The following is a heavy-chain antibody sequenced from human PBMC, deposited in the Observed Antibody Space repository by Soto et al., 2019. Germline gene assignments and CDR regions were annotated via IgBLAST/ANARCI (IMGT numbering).Heavy chain of an antibody. V-gene: IGHV4-30-2*01. CDR3: ARARFDSWSHIYYGLDV. Sequence: QLQLQESGSGLVKPSQTLSLTCGVSGDSISSGGFSWSWIRQPPGKGLEWIGYIYHRGGTYYNPSLKSRVTTSVDRSKNQFSLRVTSVTAADTAVYYCARARFDSWSHIYYGLDVWGQGTTVTFAS. D-gene: IGHD3-3*01. CDR1: GDSISSGGFS. CDR2: IYHRGGT. J-gene: IGHJ6*02.